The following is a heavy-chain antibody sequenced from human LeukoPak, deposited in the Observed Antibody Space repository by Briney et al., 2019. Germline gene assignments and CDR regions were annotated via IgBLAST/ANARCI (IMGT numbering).Heavy chain of an antibody. CDR1: GGSISSGGYY. CDR2: IYYSGST. J-gene: IGHJ4*02. CDR3: ASNIWFGELWGFE. Sequence: PSETLSLTCTVSGGSISSGGYYWSWIRQHPGKGLEWIGYIYYSGSTYYNPSLKSRVTISVDTSKNQFSLKLSSVTAADTAVYYCASNIWFGELWGFEWGQGTLVTVSS. V-gene: IGHV4-31*03. D-gene: IGHD3-10*01.